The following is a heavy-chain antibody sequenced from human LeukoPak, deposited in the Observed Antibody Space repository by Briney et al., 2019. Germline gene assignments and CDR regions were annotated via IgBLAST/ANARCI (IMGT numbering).Heavy chain of an antibody. CDR3: ARERMIVGATRGALDY. CDR2: FDPEDGET. CDR1: GYTLTELS. V-gene: IGHV1-24*01. Sequence: ASVKVSCKVSGYTLTELSMHWVRQAPGKGLEWMGGFDPEDGETIYAQKFQGRVTMTEDTSTDTAYMELSSLRSDDTAVYYCARERMIVGATRGALDYWGQGTLVTVSS. D-gene: IGHD1-26*01. J-gene: IGHJ4*02.